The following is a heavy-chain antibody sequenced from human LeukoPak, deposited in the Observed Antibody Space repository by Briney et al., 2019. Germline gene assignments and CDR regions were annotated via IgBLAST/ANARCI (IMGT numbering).Heavy chain of an antibody. CDR1: GFTFSRYG. J-gene: IGHJ4*02. CDR3: AVEGSGDFDY. D-gene: IGHD6-25*01. V-gene: IGHV3-23*01. Sequence: GGTLRLSCAASGFTFSRYGMSWVRQAPGKGLEWVSAISGSGGSTYYADSVKGRFTISRDNSKNTLYLQMNSLRAEDTAVYYCAVEGSGDFDYWGQGTLVTVSS. CDR2: ISGSGGST.